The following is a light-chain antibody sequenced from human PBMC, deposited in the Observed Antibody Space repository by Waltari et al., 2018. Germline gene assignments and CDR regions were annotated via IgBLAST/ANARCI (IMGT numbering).Light chain of an antibody. CDR3: QQYNNWPPWT. Sequence: VMTQSPATLSVSPGARATPACRASQSVSSNLAWYQHKPGQAPRLLIYGASTRATGIPARFSGSGSGTEFTLTISSLQSEDFAAYYCQQYNNWPPWTFGPGTTVEIK. CDR2: GAS. J-gene: IGKJ1*01. V-gene: IGKV3-15*01. CDR1: QSVSSN.